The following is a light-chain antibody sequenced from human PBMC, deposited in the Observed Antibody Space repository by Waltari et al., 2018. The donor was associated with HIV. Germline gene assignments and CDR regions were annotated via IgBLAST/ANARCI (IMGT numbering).Light chain of an antibody. CDR1: QGVKSD. Sequence: AIQMTQSPSSLSASVGDKVTITCRAGQGVKSDLGWYQQRPGKAPNLLIYAVSSLQTGVPSRFSGSGSGTTFTLTISSLQPEDFATYYCLQDYNYPPTFGQGTKV. CDR3: LQDYNYPPT. J-gene: IGKJ1*01. V-gene: IGKV1-6*01. CDR2: AVS.